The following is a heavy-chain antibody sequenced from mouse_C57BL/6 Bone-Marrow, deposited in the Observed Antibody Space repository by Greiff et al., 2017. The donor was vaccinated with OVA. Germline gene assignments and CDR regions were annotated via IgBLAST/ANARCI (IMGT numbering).Heavy chain of an antibody. CDR3: ARRRSSGLFAY. J-gene: IGHJ3*01. CDR2: INPNNGGT. V-gene: IGHV1-26*01. Sequence: VQLQQSGPELVKPGASVKISCKASGYTFTDYYMNWVKQSHGKSLEWIGDINPNNGGTSYNQKFTGKATLTVDKSSSTAYMELRSLTSEDSAVYYCARRRSSGLFAYWGQGTLVTVSA. CDR1: GYTFTDYY. D-gene: IGHD1-3*01.